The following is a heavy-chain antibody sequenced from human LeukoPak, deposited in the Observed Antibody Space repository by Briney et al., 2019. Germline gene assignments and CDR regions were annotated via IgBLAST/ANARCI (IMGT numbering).Heavy chain of an antibody. Sequence: SHSLSLTCTLSGVSISSYYWSWIRQPPGKGMEWIGYISYSGSTYNNPSLESRVTISVDSSKDQFSLKLSSVTASDSDVYDCTRGEYTLGSGSYYAPRGVPNRWGQGTLVTVSA. V-gene: IGHV4-59*07. J-gene: IGHJ4*02. CDR2: ISYSGST. CDR1: GVSISSYY. CDR3: TRGEYTLGSGSYYAPRGVPNR. D-gene: IGHD3-10*01.